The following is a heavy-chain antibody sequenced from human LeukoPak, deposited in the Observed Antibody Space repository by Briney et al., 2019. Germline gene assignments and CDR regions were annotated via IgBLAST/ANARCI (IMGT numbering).Heavy chain of an antibody. CDR2: IRYDGNSQ. J-gene: IGHJ4*02. CDR1: GFTFSNYG. Sequence: GGSLRLSCAASGFTFSNYGMHWVRQAPGKGLEWVAFIRYDGNSQYYADSVKGRFTISKDNSKNTLYLQMNSLRAEDTAVYYCAKEGPRGGRVFDYWGQGTLVTVSS. CDR3: AKEGPRGGRVFDY. D-gene: IGHD3-10*01. V-gene: IGHV3-30*02.